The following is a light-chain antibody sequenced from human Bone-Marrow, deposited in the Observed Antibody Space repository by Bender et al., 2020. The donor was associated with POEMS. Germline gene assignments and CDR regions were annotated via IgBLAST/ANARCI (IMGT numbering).Light chain of an antibody. Sequence: QPALTQPASVSGSPGQSITISCTGTSSDVGSYDVVSWYQQNPGKAPKLVIYDVTQRPSGVSNRFAGSKSDNTASLTISGLQAEDEADYYCCSYTGSSTFVFGGGTKLTVL. V-gene: IGLV2-23*02. J-gene: IGLJ3*02. CDR1: SSDVGSYDV. CDR3: CSYTGSSTFV. CDR2: DVT.